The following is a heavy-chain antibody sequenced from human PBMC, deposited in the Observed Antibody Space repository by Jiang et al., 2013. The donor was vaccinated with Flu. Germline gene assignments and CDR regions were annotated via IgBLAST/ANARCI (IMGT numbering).Heavy chain of an antibody. D-gene: IGHD3-22*01. J-gene: IGHJ3*02. Sequence: TLTLTCTFSGFSLSTSGVGVGWIRQPPGKALEWLALIYWDDDERHSPSLKSRLTITKDTSKNQVVLTMTNMDPVDTATYYCAHWYYYDSSGWGFDIWGQGTMVTVSS. V-gene: IGHV2-5*02. CDR2: IYWDDDE. CDR1: GFSLSTSGVG. CDR3: AHWYYYDSSGWGFDI.